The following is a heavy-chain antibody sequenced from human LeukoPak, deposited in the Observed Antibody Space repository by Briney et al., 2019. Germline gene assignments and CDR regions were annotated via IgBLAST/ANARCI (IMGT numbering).Heavy chain of an antibody. Sequence: GVSQTLLCAPCVFTLNRCSVNWVRDSPERGVVCVSSFSSSSRYRYYADSVKGRFTISRDNAKNSLYLQMNSLRAEDTAVYYCARDHGGIFNYWGQGTLVTVSS. D-gene: IGHD2-15*01. CDR1: VFTLNRCS. V-gene: IGHV3-21*01. J-gene: IGHJ4*02. CDR2: FSSSSRYR. CDR3: ARDHGGIFNY.